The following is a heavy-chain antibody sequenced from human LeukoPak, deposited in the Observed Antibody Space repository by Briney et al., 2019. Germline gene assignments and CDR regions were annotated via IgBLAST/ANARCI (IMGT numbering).Heavy chain of an antibody. CDR3: ASQGAITMWYYFDY. D-gene: IGHD3-10*02. CDR1: GFTFSSYG. J-gene: IGHJ4*02. CDR2: ISGSGGST. V-gene: IGHV3-23*01. Sequence: GGTLRLSCAASGFTFSSYGMSWVRQAPGKGLEWVSAISGSGGSTYYADSVKGRFTISRDNSKNTLYLQMHSLRDEDTAVYYCASQGAITMWYYFDYWGQGTLVTVSS.